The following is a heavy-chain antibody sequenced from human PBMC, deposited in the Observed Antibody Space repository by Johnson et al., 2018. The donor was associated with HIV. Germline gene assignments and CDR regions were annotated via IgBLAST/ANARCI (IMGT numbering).Heavy chain of an antibody. Sequence: VRLVESGGGLVQPGGSLRLSCAASGFTFSSYGMHWVRQAPGKGLEWVANIKQDGSEKYYVDSGKGRFTISRDNAKNSLYLQMKSLRAEDTAVYYCAKGGIDAFDIWGPGTVVTVSS. D-gene: IGHD6-25*01. CDR2: IKQDGSEK. J-gene: IGHJ3*02. V-gene: IGHV3-7*01. CDR1: GFTFSSYG. CDR3: AKGGIDAFDI.